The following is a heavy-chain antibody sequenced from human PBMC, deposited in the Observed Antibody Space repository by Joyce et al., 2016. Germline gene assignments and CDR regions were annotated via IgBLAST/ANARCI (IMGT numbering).Heavy chain of an antibody. D-gene: IGHD6-19*01. CDR1: GLTFSNYW. CDR3: ATASGPGTNFDY. CDR2: VKQDGSEK. Sequence: EVQLVESGGGLVQPGGSLRLSCAASGLTFSNYWMNWVRQAPGKGLEWVANVKQDGSEKYYVDSVKGRFTLSRDNGKNSLYLQMNSLRVEDTAVYFCATASGPGTNFDYWGQGTLVTVSS. J-gene: IGHJ4*02. V-gene: IGHV3-7*01.